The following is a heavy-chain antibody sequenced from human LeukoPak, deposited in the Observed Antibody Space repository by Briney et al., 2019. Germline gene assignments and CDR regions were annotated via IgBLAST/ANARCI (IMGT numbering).Heavy chain of an antibody. D-gene: IGHD1-26*01. CDR2: ISWNSGSI. V-gene: IGHV3-9*01. CDR1: GFTFDDYA. CDR3: AKAAGWELQEYFDY. J-gene: IGHJ4*02. Sequence: PGRSLRLSCAAPGFTFDDYAMHWVRQAPGKGLEWVSGISWNSGSIGYADSVKGRFTISRDNAKNSLYLQMNSLRAEDTALYYCAKAAGWELQEYFDYWGQGTLVTVSS.